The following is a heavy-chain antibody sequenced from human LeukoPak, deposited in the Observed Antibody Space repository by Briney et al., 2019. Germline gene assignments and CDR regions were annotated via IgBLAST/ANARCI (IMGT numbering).Heavy chain of an antibody. J-gene: IGHJ4*02. CDR3: GRDLSGWYGPDY. CDR1: GFTFDDYG. V-gene: IGHV3-20*04. Sequence: PGGSLRLSCAASGFTFDDYGMSWVRQAPGKGLEWVSGINWNGGNTGYSDSVKGRFTISRDNAKNSLYLQMDSLRAKDTALYYCGRDLSGWYGPDYWGQGTLVTVSS. D-gene: IGHD6-19*01. CDR2: INWNGGNT.